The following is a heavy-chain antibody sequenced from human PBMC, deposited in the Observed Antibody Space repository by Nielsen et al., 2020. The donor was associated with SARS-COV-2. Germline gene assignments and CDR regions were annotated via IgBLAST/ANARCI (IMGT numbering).Heavy chain of an antibody. D-gene: IGHD3-16*02. CDR2: IWYDGSNK. J-gene: IGHJ6*02. Sequence: GESLKISCAASGFTFSSYGMHWVRQAPGKGLEWVAVIWYDGSNKYYADSVKGRFTISRDNSKNTQYLQMNSLRAEDTAVYYCAGHLSWYGMDVWGQGTTVTVSS. V-gene: IGHV3-33*01. CDR1: GFTFSSYG. CDR3: AGHLSWYGMDV.